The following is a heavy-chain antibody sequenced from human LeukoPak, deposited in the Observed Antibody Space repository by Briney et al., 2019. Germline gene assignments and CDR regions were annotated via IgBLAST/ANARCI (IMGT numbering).Heavy chain of an antibody. D-gene: IGHD2-2*02. CDR2: ISGTGSST. Sequence: LRLSCEASXXXXGXXAMNWXRXAPGXXLXXVXTISGTGSSTYYADSAKGRFTISRDNSKDTLFLQLNSLTAADTAMYFCAKASVAIPQYCNSWGQGTLVTVSS. CDR3: AKASVAIPQYCNS. V-gene: IGHV3-23*01. CDR1: XXXXGXXA. J-gene: IGHJ5*02.